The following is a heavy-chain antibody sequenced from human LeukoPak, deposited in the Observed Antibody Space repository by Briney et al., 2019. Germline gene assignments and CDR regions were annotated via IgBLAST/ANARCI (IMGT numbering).Heavy chain of an antibody. V-gene: IGHV4-34*01. J-gene: IGHJ4*02. CDR1: GGSFSDYY. CDR2: INHSGST. Sequence: SETLSLTCAVYGGSFSDYYWTWIRQSPGKGLEWIGEINHSGSTNYNPSLKSRVVMSIDTSKTQFSLKLTSVTAADTGVYYCAREGATVAGKTSLDYWGQGTLVTVPS. D-gene: IGHD6-19*01. CDR3: AREGATVAGKTSLDY.